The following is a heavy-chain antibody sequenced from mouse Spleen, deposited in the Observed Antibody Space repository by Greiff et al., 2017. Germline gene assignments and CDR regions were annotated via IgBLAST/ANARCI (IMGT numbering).Heavy chain of an antibody. Sequence: EVQGVESGGGLVKPGGSLKLSCAASGFTFGSYAMSWVRQTPEKRLEWVATISSGGSYPYYPDSVKGRFTISRDNAKNTLYLQMSSLRSEDTAMYYCARLTGRYAMDYWGQGTSVTVSS. D-gene: IGHD4-1*01. V-gene: IGHV5-9-3*01. CDR1: GFTFGSYA. J-gene: IGHJ4*01. CDR3: ARLTGRYAMDY. CDR2: ISSGGSYP.